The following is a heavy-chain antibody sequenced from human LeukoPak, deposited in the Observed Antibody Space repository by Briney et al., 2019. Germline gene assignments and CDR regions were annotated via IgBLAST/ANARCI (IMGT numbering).Heavy chain of an antibody. CDR2: ISYDGYDK. CDR1: GFTFNDYA. D-gene: IGHD2-21*01. J-gene: IGHJ4*02. V-gene: IGHV3-30-3*01. CDR3: ARDFFPVVDSTWYEIGY. Sequence: GGSLRLSCAASGFTFNDYALYWVRQAPGKGLEWVTLISYDGYDKSYADSVRGRFTISRDNSRNTLYLQMDSLRSEDTAVYYCARDFFPVVDSTWYEIGYWGQGTLVTVSS.